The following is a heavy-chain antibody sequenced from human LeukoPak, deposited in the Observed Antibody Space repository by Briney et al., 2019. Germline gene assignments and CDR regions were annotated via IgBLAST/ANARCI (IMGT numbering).Heavy chain of an antibody. CDR3: AKAHLLDWLLPFDY. J-gene: IGHJ4*02. CDR2: VSNDGGDK. V-gene: IGHV3-30*18. CDR1: ELTFSSYA. Sequence: GGSLRLSCAASELTFSSYAMHWVRQAPGKGLAWVGLVSNDGGDKYYADSVKGRFTISRDNSKNTLYLQMNSLGGEDTGVYYCAKAHLLDWLLPFDYWGQGTLVTVSS. D-gene: IGHD3/OR15-3a*01.